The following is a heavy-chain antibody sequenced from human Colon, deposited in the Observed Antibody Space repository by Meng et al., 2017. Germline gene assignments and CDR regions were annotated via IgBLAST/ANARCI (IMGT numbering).Heavy chain of an antibody. CDR1: GGFINTTDW. CDR2: IYHSGTT. CDR3: ARMSVGAKRGRDY. D-gene: IGHD1-26*01. Sequence: QMKRQEPGPGLVKPSGTLSLTCAVSGGFINTTDWWTWVRQPPGKGLEWIGDIYHSGTTMSNPSLKSRLSMSIDKSLNQFSLELTSVTAADTAVYYCARMSVGAKRGRDYWGQGTLVTVSS. J-gene: IGHJ4*02. V-gene: IGHV4-4*02.